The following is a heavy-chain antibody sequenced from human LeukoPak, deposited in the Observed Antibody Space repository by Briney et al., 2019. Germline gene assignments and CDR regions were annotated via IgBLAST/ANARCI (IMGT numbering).Heavy chain of an antibody. CDR3: ARGGYYGSGNDFRFDP. D-gene: IGHD3-10*01. V-gene: IGHV4-59*01. CDR1: GGSISSYY. Sequence: KSSETLSLTYTVSGGSISSYYWSWIRQPPGKGLEWIGYIYYSGSTNYNPSLKGRVTISVDTSKNQFSLKLTSVTAADTAVYFCARGGYYGSGNDFRFDPWGQGTLVTVSS. J-gene: IGHJ5*02. CDR2: IYYSGST.